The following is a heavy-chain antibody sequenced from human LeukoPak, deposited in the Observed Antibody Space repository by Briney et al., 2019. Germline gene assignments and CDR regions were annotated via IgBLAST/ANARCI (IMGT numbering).Heavy chain of an antibody. D-gene: IGHD1-26*01. CDR3: ASHWEFDY. V-gene: IGHV3-30-3*01. Sequence: GRSLRLSCAASGFTLSSYAMHWVRQAPGKGLEWVAVISYDGSNKYYADSVKGRFTISRDNSKNTLYLQMNSLRAEDTAVYYCASHWEFDYWGQGTLVTVSS. CDR1: GFTLSSYA. J-gene: IGHJ4*02. CDR2: ISYDGSNK.